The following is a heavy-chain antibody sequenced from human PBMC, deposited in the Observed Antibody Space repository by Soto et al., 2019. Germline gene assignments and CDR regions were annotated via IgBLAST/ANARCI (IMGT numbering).Heavy chain of an antibody. CDR1: GYTFTSYG. J-gene: IGHJ6*03. Sequence: GVSGKVSCKASGYTFTSYGISWVRQAPGQGLEWMGWISAYNGNTNYAQKLQGRVTMTTDTSTSTAYMELRSLRSDDTAVYYCARVGRSYYYYYMDVWGKGTTVTVSS. V-gene: IGHV1-18*01. CDR3: ARVGRSYYYYYMDV. CDR2: ISAYNGNT.